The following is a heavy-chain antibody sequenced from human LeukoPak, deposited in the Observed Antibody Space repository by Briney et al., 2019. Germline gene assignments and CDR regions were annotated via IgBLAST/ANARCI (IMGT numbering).Heavy chain of an antibody. CDR1: GDTFTSHD. D-gene: IGHD3-22*01. CDR3: ARDKNYYDSSGYYNGDY. CDR2: IIPIFGTA. V-gene: IGHV1-69*06. J-gene: IGHJ4*02. Sequence: SVKVSCKASGDTFTSHDIYWVRQAPGQGLEWMGGIIPIFGTANYAQKFQGRVTITADKSTSTAYMELSSLRSEDTAVYYCARDKNYYDSSGYYNGDYWGQGTLVTVSS.